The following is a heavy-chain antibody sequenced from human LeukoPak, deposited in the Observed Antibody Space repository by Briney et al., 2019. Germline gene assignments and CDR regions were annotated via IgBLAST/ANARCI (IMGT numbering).Heavy chain of an antibody. CDR3: AKDLEQQLVSGPIDY. D-gene: IGHD6-13*01. Sequence: GASVKVSCKASGYTFTSYYIHWVRQAPGQGLEWMGIINPSGGSTGYAQKFQGRVTMTRDMSTSTVYMELNSLRSEDTAVYYCAKDLEQQLVSGPIDYWGQGTLVTVSS. V-gene: IGHV1-46*01. J-gene: IGHJ4*02. CDR2: INPSGGST. CDR1: GYTFTSYY.